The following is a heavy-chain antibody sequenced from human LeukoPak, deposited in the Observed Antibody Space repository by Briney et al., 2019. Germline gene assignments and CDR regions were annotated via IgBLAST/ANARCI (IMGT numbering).Heavy chain of an antibody. CDR1: KYTFSGYY. CDR3: ARESNYYGSGTGWFDP. Sequence: ASVKVSCKASKYTFSGYYIHWVRQAPGQGLEWMGWINPNSGGTNYAQKFQGRVTMTSDTSISTAYMELSRLRSDDTAVYYCARESNYYGSGTGWFDPWGQGTLVTVSS. D-gene: IGHD3-10*01. V-gene: IGHV1-2*02. CDR2: INPNSGGT. J-gene: IGHJ5*02.